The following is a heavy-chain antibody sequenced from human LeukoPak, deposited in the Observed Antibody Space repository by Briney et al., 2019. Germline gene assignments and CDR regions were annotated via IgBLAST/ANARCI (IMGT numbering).Heavy chain of an antibody. J-gene: IGHJ3*02. D-gene: IGHD3-3*01. CDR1: GGSISSSSYY. V-gene: IGHV4-39*01. CDR2: IFYSGNT. CDR3: ARLYVLRFLEWSPTSRTVGDAFDI. Sequence: SETLSLTYTVSGGSISSSSYYWGWIRQPPGAGLEWIGSIFYSGNTYYNPSLKSRVTISVDTSKNQFSVKLSSVTAADTAVYYCARLYVLRFLEWSPTSRTVGDAFDIWGQGTMVAVSS.